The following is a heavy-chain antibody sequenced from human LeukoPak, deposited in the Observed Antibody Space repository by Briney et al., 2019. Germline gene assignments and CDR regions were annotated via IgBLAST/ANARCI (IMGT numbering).Heavy chain of an antibody. CDR2: IYYSGST. Sequence: SETLSLTCTVSGGSITSSSYYWSWIRQPPGKGLELIGYIYYSGSTSYNPSLKSRVTISVDTSKNQFSLKLTSVTAADTAVYYCARVWPSRKAFDIWGQGTMVTVSS. CDR3: ARVWPSRKAFDI. CDR1: GGSITSSSYY. V-gene: IGHV4-61*01. D-gene: IGHD3-16*01. J-gene: IGHJ3*02.